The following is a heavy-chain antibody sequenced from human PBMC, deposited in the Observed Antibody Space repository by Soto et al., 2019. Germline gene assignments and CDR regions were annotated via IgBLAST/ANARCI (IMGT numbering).Heavy chain of an antibody. V-gene: IGHV1-46*01. J-gene: IGHJ6*02. CDR3: AREYWVVTSYYGIDV. CDR1: GYSFTSYY. Sequence: ASVKVSCKASGYSFTSYYMHWVRQAPGQGLEWMGIINPSGGSTSYAQKFQGRVTMTRDTSTSTVYMELSSLRSEDTAVYYCAREYWVVTSYYGIDVWGQGTTVTVSS. CDR2: INPSGGST. D-gene: IGHD2-21*02.